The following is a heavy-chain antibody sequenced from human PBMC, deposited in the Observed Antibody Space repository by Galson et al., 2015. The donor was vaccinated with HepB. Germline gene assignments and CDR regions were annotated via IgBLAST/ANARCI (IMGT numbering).Heavy chain of an antibody. Sequence: SVKVSCKVSGNIFTGHHIHWERLAPGQGLEWVAKINPDGGTNYAQKFRGRVALTWDTSVSTAYLELSGLTSDDTAVYYCAISVQSPGVPAFDYWGQGTLVTVSS. CDR2: INPDGGT. CDR1: GNIFTGHH. D-gene: IGHD2-2*01. CDR3: AISVQSPGVPAFDY. J-gene: IGHJ4*02. V-gene: IGHV1-2*02.